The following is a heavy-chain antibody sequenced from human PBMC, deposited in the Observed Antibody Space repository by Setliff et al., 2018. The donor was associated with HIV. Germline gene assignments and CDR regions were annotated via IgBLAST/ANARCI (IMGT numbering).Heavy chain of an antibody. J-gene: IGHJ4*02. CDR2: IIPILGIA. D-gene: IGHD1-1*01. V-gene: IGHV1-69*10. CDR1: GGTFSSYA. CDR3: ARQLSNSLES. Sequence: SVKVSCKASGGTFSSYAISWVRQAPGQGLAWMGGIIPILGIANYAQKFQGRVTITTDESTSTAYMELSGLRSDDTAVYYCARQLSNSLESWGQGTPVTVSS.